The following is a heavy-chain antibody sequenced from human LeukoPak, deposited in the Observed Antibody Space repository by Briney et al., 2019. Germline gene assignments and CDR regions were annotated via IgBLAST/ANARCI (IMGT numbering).Heavy chain of an antibody. V-gene: IGHV3-23*01. CDR1: GFTFNNYG. J-gene: IGHJ4*02. CDR3: AKDLFWFGELSNFDY. CDR2: ISGSGGST. Sequence: GGSLRLSCAASGFTFNNYGMNWVRQAPGKGLEWVSTISGSGGSTYYADSVKGRFTISRDHSKNTLYLQMNSLRAEDTAVYYCAKDLFWFGELSNFDYWGLGTLVTVSS. D-gene: IGHD3-10*01.